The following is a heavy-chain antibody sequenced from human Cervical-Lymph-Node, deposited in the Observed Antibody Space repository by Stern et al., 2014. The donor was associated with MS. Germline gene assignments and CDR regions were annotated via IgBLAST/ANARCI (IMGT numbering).Heavy chain of an antibody. Sequence: VQLVQYGPEVRQPGASVRVSCKASGYTFTTPNYGIAWVREAPGRGLEWIGWISSYNGNTVYAQKLQDRVTMTTDTSTSTAYMELRSLRSDDTAFYYCARERLRDFNDYHFDSWGQGTLVTVSS. CDR3: ARERLRDFNDYHFDS. V-gene: IGHV1-18*01. CDR1: GYTFTTPNYG. D-gene: IGHD4-11*01. J-gene: IGHJ4*02. CDR2: ISSYNGNT.